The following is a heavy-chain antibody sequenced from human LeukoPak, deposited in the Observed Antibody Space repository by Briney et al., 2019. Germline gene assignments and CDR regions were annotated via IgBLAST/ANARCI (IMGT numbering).Heavy chain of an antibody. D-gene: IGHD6-13*01. CDR2: ISSSSSTI. J-gene: IGHJ4*02. CDR1: GFTFSSYS. CDR3: ARDPGIAAAGTFDY. V-gene: IGHV3-48*04. Sequence: PGGSLRLSCAASGFTFSSYSMNRVRQAPGKGLEWVSYISSSSSTIYYADSVKGRFTISRDNAKNSLYLQMNSLRAEDTAVYYCARDPGIAAAGTFDYWGQGTLVTVSS.